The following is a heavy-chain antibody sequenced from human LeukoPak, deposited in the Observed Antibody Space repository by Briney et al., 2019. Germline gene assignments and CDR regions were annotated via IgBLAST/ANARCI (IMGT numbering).Heavy chain of an antibody. D-gene: IGHD1-1*01. CDR3: AKDLERSSRGFYFDY. V-gene: IGHV3-23*01. CDR2: IGGSGGST. CDR1: GFTFSSYA. Sequence: GGSLRLSCAASGFTFSSYAMSWVRQAPGKGLEWVSAIGGSGGSTYYADSVKGRFTISRDNSKNTLYLQMNSLRAEDTAVYYCAKDLERSSRGFYFDYWGQGTLVTVSS. J-gene: IGHJ4*02.